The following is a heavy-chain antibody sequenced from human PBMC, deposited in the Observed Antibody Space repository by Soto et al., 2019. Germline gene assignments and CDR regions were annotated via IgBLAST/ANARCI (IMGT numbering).Heavy chain of an antibody. V-gene: IGHV1-58*01. CDR2: IVVGSGNT. CDR1: GLTFTSSA. Sequence: SVKVSCKASGLTFTSSAVQWVRQARGQRLEWIGWIVVGSGNTNYAQKFQERVTITRDMSTSTAYMELSSLRSEDTAVYYCAADVTTVTTDGDYYYGMDVWGQGTTVTVSS. CDR3: AADVTTVTTDGDYYYGMDV. J-gene: IGHJ6*02. D-gene: IGHD4-17*01.